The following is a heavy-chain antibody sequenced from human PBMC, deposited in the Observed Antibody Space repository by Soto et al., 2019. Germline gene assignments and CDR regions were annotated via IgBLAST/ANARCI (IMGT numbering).Heavy chain of an antibody. Sequence: EVQLVESGGGLVKPGGSLRLSCAASGFTFSSYSMNWVRQAPGRGLEWVSSISSSSSYIYYADSVKGRFTISRDNAKNSLYLQMNSLRVEDTAVYYCARDLSYYDISGYRDYYGMDVWGQGTTVTVSS. CDR1: GFTFSSYS. J-gene: IGHJ6*02. CDR2: ISSSSSYI. V-gene: IGHV3-21*01. CDR3: ARDLSYYDISGYRDYYGMDV. D-gene: IGHD3-22*01.